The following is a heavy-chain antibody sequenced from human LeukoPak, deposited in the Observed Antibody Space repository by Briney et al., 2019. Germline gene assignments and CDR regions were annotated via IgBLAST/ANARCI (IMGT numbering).Heavy chain of an antibody. Sequence: SETLSLTCTVSGGSMSTYYWSWIRQPPGMGVEWIGYIYNSGSTNYNPSLKSRLTISVDMSKNQFSLKLRSVTAADTAVYYCARGGNRFDYWGQGTLVTVSS. CDR1: GGSMSTYY. J-gene: IGHJ4*02. V-gene: IGHV4-59*01. CDR2: IYNSGST. CDR3: ARGGNRFDY. D-gene: IGHD4-23*01.